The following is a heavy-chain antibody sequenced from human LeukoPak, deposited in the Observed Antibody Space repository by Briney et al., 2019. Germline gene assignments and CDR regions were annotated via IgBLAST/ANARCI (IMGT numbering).Heavy chain of an antibody. CDR2: ISYDGSNK. V-gene: IGHV3-30*03. CDR1: GFTFSSYG. Sequence: GGSLRLSCAASGFTFSSYGMNWVRQAPGKGLEWVAVISYDGSNKYYADSVKGRFTIARDNSKNTVYLQMNSLRAEDTAVYYCARASGWPKDAFDIWGQGTMVTVSS. CDR3: ARASGWPKDAFDI. D-gene: IGHD6-19*01. J-gene: IGHJ3*02.